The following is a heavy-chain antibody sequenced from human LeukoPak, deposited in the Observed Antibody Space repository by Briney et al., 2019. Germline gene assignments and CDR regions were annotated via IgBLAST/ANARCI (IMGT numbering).Heavy chain of an antibody. Sequence: ASVKVSCKASGYTFTSYYMHWVRQAPGQGLEWMGIINPSSGSTSYAQKFQARVTMTRDTSTSTVYMELSSLRSEDTAVYYCARALSSCSGGSCYSSWFDPWGQGTLVTVSS. CDR2: INPSSGST. CDR1: GYTFTSYY. D-gene: IGHD2-15*01. V-gene: IGHV1-46*01. CDR3: ARALSSCSGGSCYSSWFDP. J-gene: IGHJ5*02.